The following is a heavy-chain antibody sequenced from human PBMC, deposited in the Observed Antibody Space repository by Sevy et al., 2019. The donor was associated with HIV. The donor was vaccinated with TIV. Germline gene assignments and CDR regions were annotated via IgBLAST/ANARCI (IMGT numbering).Heavy chain of an antibody. CDR2: ISGSSNYI. D-gene: IGHD1-26*01. Sequence: GGSLRLSCAASAFTFSSYNMNWVRQAPGKGLEWFSCISGSSNYIYYAESLKGRFIISRDNAKNTLYLQMNSLRADDTAVYYCARGPPDGSYDYFDYWGQGTLVTVSS. CDR1: AFTFSSYN. V-gene: IGHV3-21*06. J-gene: IGHJ4*02. CDR3: ARGPPDGSYDYFDY.